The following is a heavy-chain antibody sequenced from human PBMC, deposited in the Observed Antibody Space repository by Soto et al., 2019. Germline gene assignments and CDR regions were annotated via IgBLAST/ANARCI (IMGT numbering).Heavy chain of an antibody. CDR1: GGSISSGGYS. CDR2: IYHSGST. V-gene: IGHV4-30-2*01. D-gene: IGHD4-17*01. J-gene: IGHJ4*02. CDR3: ARRYGGTLDH. Sequence: SETLSLTCAVSGGSISSGGYSWSWIRQPPGKGLEWIGYIYHSGSTYYNPSLKSRVTISVDTSKNQFSLKLNSVTAADTAVYYCARRYGGTLDHWGQGTLVTVSS.